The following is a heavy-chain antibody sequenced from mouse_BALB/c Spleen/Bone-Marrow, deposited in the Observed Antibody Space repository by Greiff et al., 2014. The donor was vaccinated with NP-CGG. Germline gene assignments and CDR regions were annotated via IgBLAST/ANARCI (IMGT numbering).Heavy chain of an antibody. CDR2: IYPYNGGT. CDR3: ARSGSGYDGFAY. CDR1: GYTFTDYN. V-gene: IGHV1S29*02. D-gene: IGHD2-2*01. Sequence: VQLQQPGPELVKPGASVKISCKASGYTFTDYNMHWGKQSHGKSLEWIGYIYPYNGGTGYNQKFKSKATLTVDNSSSTAYMELRSLTSEDSAVYYCARSGSGYDGFAYWGQGTLVTVSA. J-gene: IGHJ3*01.